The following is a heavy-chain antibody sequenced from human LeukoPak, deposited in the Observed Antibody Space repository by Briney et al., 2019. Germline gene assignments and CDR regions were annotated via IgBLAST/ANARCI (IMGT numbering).Heavy chain of an antibody. J-gene: IGHJ4*02. D-gene: IGHD6-6*01. V-gene: IGHV4-4*07. Sequence: SETLSLTCTVSGDSISSYYWSWIRQPAGKGLEWIGRIYTSGSTNYNPSLKSRVTMSVDTSKNQFSLKLSSVTAADTAVYYCARERWGSSSSTFDYWGQGTLVTVSS. CDR2: IYTSGST. CDR1: GDSISSYY. CDR3: ARERWGSSSSTFDY.